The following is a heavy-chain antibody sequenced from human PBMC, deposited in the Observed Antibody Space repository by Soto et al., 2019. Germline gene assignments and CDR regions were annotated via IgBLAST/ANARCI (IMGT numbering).Heavy chain of an antibody. Sequence: SETLSLTCTVSGGSISSGDYYWSWIRQPPGKGLEWIGYIYYSGSTNYNPSLKSRVTISVDTSKNQFSLKLSSVTAADTAVYYCARGYSSGDTYGMGVWGQGTTVTVSS. CDR2: IYYSGST. V-gene: IGHV4-61*08. CDR3: ARGYSSGDTYGMGV. CDR1: GGSISSGDYY. D-gene: IGHD6-19*01. J-gene: IGHJ6*02.